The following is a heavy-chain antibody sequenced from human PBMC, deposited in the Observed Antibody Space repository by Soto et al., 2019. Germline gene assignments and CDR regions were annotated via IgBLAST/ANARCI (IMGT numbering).Heavy chain of an antibody. Sequence: GTPVKVTCKASGYCFTKYGISSVQQAPGQGLEWMGWISTYNGDTNYAQSLQGRVTMTTDTSTSNAYMELRSLRSYETAVYYCARDPSNTRGSRIWFDAWGQGALVTVFS. V-gene: IGHV1-18*04. CDR1: GYCFTKYG. CDR3: ARDPSNTRGSRIWFDA. D-gene: IGHD1-26*01. CDR2: ISTYNGDT. J-gene: IGHJ5*02.